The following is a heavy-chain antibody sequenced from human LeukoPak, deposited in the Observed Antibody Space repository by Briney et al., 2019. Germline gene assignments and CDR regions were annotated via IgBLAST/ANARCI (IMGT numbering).Heavy chain of an antibody. V-gene: IGHV3-23*01. D-gene: IGHD1-26*01. CDR1: GFTFSSYA. CDR3: AKSQDGGRLFHFDY. J-gene: IGHJ4*02. Sequence: GGSLRLSCAASGFTFSSYAMSWVRQAPGKGLEWVSVISGSGGSTYSADSVKGRFTISRDNSKNSLYLQMNSLRAEDTAVYFCAKSQDGGRLFHFDYWGQGTLVTVSS. CDR2: ISGSGGST.